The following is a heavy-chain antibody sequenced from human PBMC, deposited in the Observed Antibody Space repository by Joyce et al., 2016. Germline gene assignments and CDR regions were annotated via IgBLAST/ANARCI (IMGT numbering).Heavy chain of an antibody. CDR2: LSNSSSYI. CDR1: GFTFSCYR. CDR3: ARSSYTNGIFDY. V-gene: IGHV3-21*01. D-gene: IGHD2-8*01. J-gene: IGHJ4*02. Sequence: EVQLVESGGGVVKPGGCLSLSCAASGFTFSCYRMSWVRQAPGKRLECVSFLSNSSSYIKYTDSLKVRFTISRDNAKNSLYLQMNSLRVEDTSFYYCARSSYTNGIFDYWGQGSLVTVSS.